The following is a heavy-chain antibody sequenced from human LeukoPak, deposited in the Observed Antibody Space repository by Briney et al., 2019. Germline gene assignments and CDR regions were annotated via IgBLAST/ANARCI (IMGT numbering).Heavy chain of an antibody. V-gene: IGHV3-21*04. Sequence: GGSLRLSCAASGFTFSSYSMNWVRQAPGKGLEWVSSISSSSSYIYYADSVKGRFTISRDNSKNTLYLQMNSLRAEDTAVYYCARSPPSGAYYYGSGSYFDYWGQGTLVTVSS. CDR3: ARSPPSGAYYYGSGSYFDY. CDR2: ISSSSSYI. CDR1: GFTFSSYS. J-gene: IGHJ4*02. D-gene: IGHD3-10*01.